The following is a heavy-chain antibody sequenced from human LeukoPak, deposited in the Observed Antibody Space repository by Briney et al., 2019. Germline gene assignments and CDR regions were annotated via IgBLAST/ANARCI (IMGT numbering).Heavy chain of an antibody. V-gene: IGHV4-39*02. CDR2: VYYGRSP. Sequence: SETLSLTCTVSGDSISRSTYYWAWIRQPPGKGLEWIGSVYYGRSPYFNPSLESRATISVDTSKSHFSLKMSSVTAADTAVYYCARSSGTGTFSYWGQGTLVTVSS. J-gene: IGHJ4*02. CDR1: GDSISRSTYY. D-gene: IGHD6-25*01. CDR3: ARSSGTGTFSY.